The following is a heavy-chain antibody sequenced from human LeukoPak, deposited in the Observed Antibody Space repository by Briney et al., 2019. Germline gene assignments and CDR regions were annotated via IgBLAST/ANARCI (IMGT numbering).Heavy chain of an antibody. J-gene: IGHJ4*02. CDR2: ISGSGGST. CDR1: GFTFSSYA. V-gene: IGHV3-23*01. Sequence: GGSLRLSCAASGFTFSSYAMSWVRQAPGKGLEWVSAISGSGGSTYYADSVKGWFTISRDNSKNTLYLQMNSLRAEDTAVYYCAKGRLSLLWFGELFWGQGTLVTVSS. D-gene: IGHD3-10*01. CDR3: AKGRLSLLWFGELF.